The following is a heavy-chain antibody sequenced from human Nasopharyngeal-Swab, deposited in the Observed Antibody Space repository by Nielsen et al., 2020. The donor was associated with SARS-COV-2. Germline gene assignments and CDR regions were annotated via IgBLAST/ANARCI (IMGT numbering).Heavy chain of an antibody. CDR1: GYTFTNYG. V-gene: IGHV1-3*01. CDR3: ARAPGVDYYYYMDV. J-gene: IGHJ6*03. Sequence: ASVKVSCKVSGYTFTNYGIHWVRQAPGQRLEWMGWINPGTVNTKYSQKFQGRVTISRDTSASTAYMELSSLGSEDTAVYYCARAPGVDYYYYMDVWGIGTTVTVSS. CDR2: INPGTVNT.